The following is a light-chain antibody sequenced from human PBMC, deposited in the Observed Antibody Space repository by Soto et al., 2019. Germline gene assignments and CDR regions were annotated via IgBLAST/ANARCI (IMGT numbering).Light chain of an antibody. Sequence: EIVLTQSPGTLSLSPGERATLSCRASESVSSIYLAWYQQTPGQAPTLLIYGASSRATGIPDRFSGSGSGTDFTLTISSLEPEDFAVYYCQKYGSSPKTFGQGTKVEIK. CDR3: QKYGSSPKT. V-gene: IGKV3-20*01. CDR2: GAS. CDR1: ESVSSIY. J-gene: IGKJ1*01.